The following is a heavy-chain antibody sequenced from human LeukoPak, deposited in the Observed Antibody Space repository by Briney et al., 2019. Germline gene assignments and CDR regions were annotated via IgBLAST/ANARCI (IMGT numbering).Heavy chain of an antibody. CDR2: ISSSGNYI. CDR1: GFTFSSYS. CDR3: AKSSAGITWFDP. J-gene: IGHJ5*02. D-gene: IGHD1-1*01. Sequence: PGGSLRLSCAASGFTFSSYSMSWVRQAPGKGLEWVSSISSSGNYIHYADSVKGRFTISRDNAQNSLYLQMDSLRSDDTAVYYCAKSSAGITWFDPWGQGTLVTVSS. V-gene: IGHV3-21*01.